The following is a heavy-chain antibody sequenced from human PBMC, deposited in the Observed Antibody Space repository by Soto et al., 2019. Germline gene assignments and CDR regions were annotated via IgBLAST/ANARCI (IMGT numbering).Heavy chain of an antibody. D-gene: IGHD3-16*01. Sequence: SETLSLTYTVSGGSISSSSYYWGWIRQPPGKGLEWIGSIYYSGSTYYNPSLKSRVTISVDTSKNQFSLKLSSVTAADTAVYYCARRQGGYFQHWGQGTLVTVSS. CDR3: ARRQGGYFQH. V-gene: IGHV4-39*01. CDR2: IYYSGST. CDR1: GGSISSSSYY. J-gene: IGHJ1*01.